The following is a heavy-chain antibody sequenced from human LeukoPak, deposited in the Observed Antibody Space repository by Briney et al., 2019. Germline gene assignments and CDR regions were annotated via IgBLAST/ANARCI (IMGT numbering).Heavy chain of an antibody. D-gene: IGHD1-14*01. CDR1: GYTFTSYG. Sequence: ASVKVSCKASGYTFTSYGISWVRQAPGQGLEWMGWISAYNGNTNYAQKLQGRVTMTTDTSTSTAYMELRSLRSDDTAVYYCARAFNRAEPIDAFDIWGQGTMVTVSS. CDR3: ARAFNRAEPIDAFDI. CDR2: ISAYNGNT. J-gene: IGHJ3*02. V-gene: IGHV1-18*01.